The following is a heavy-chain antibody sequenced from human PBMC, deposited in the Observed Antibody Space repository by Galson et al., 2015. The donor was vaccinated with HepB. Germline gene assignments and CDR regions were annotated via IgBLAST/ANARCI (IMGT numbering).Heavy chain of an antibody. J-gene: IGHJ2*01. CDR1: GFTVSNNY. CDR2: IYSGGST. Sequence: SLRLSCAASGFTVSNNYMSWVRQAPGKGLEWVSVIYSGGSTYYADSVKGRFTISRDNSKNTLYLQMNSLRAEDTAVYYCAGDGYSSSWYVRYFDLWGRGTLVTVSS. CDR3: AGDGYSSSWYVRYFDL. D-gene: IGHD6-13*01. V-gene: IGHV3-66*01.